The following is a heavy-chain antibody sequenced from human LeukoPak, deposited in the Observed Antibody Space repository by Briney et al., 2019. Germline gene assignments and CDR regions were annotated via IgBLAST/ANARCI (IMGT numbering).Heavy chain of an antibody. J-gene: IGHJ4*02. CDR1: VFTLRRYW. V-gene: IGHV3-74*01. Sequence: GSLRVSSVPPVFTLRRYWMKWVRPAAWKGLVWVSRINSDGSSTSYADSVKGRFTISRDNAKNTLYLHMNSLRAEDTAVYYCVVANCGGDCSHWGQGTLVTVSS. D-gene: IGHD2-21*02. CDR3: VVANCGGDCSH. CDR2: INSDGSST.